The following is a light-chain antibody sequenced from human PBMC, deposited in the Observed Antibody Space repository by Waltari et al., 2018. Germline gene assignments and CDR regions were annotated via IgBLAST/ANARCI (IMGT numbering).Light chain of an antibody. V-gene: IGLV2-23*01. CDR3: CSYAGSGSWV. J-gene: IGLJ3*02. CDR2: EAR. Sequence: QSALTQPAPVSGSPGQSISISCIGPSRDVGPYNLVSWYQHHPGKAPKLIVFEARKRHSGVSNRFSGSKAANTASLIISGLQADDEADYYCCSYAGSGSWVFGGGTKVTVI. CDR1: SRDVGPYNL.